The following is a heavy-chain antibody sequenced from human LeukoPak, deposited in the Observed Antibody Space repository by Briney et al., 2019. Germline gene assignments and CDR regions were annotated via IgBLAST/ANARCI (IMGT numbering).Heavy chain of an antibody. D-gene: IGHD2-2*01. Sequence: SETLSLTCAVYGGSFSAYYWSWIRQPPGKGLEWIGEINHSGSTNYNPSLKSRVTISIDTSKNQFSLRLSSVTAADTAVYYCARGHGVPAAILDYWGQGTLVTVSS. V-gene: IGHV4-34*01. CDR2: INHSGST. CDR1: GGSFSAYY. J-gene: IGHJ4*02. CDR3: ARGHGVPAAILDY.